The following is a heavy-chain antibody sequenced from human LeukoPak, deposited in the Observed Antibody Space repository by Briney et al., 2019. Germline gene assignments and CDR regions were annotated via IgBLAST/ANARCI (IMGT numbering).Heavy chain of an antibody. CDR2: IDWDDDK. V-gene: IGHV2-70*01. D-gene: IGHD3-10*01. Sequence: SGPTLVNPTQTLTLTCTFSGFSLSTSGMCVSWIRRPPGKALEWLALIDWDDDKYYSTSLKTRLTISKDTSKNQVVLTMTNMDPVDTATYYCARMPGRGYYYYGMDVWGQGTTVTVSS. J-gene: IGHJ6*02. CDR3: ARMPGRGYYYYGMDV. CDR1: GFSLSTSGMC.